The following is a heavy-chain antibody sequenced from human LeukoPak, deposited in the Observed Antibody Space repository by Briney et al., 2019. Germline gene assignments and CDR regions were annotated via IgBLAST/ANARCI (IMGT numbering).Heavy chain of an antibody. CDR2: ISAYNGNT. D-gene: IGHD3-10*01. CDR3: ARDALWFGAVRHFDY. Sequence: ASVKVSCKASGYTFTSYGISWVRQAPGQGLEWMGWISAYNGNTNYAQKLQGRVTMTTDTSTSTAYMELRSLRSDDTAVYYCARDALWFGAVRHFDYWGQGTLATVSS. J-gene: IGHJ4*02. CDR1: GYTFTSYG. V-gene: IGHV1-18*01.